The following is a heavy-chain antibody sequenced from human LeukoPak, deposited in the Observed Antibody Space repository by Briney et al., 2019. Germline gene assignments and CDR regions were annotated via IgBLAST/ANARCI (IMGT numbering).Heavy chain of an antibody. CDR3: ARDFFEVVPAAIPGY. J-gene: IGHJ4*02. CDR2: ISYDGSNK. CDR1: GFTFSSYA. Sequence: PGGSLRLSCAASGFTFSSYAMHWVRQAPGKGLEWVAVISYDGSNKYYADSVKGRFTISRDNSKNTLYLQMNSLRAEDTAVYYCARDFFEVVPAAIPGYWGQGTLVTVSS. D-gene: IGHD2-2*02. V-gene: IGHV3-30-3*01.